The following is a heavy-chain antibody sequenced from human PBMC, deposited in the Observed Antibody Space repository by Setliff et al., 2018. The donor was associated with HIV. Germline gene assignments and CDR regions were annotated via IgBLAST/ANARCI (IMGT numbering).Heavy chain of an antibody. CDR1: GFTFDDYA. V-gene: IGHV3-43D*04. CDR3: ARDRSTTMVRGVIPY. Sequence: GGSLRLSCAASGFTFDDYAMHWVRQAPGKGLEWVSLISSSGSTIYYADSVKGRFTISRDNAKNSLYLQMNSLRAEDTAVYYCARDRSTTMVRGVIPYWGQGTLVTVSS. D-gene: IGHD3-10*01. J-gene: IGHJ4*02. CDR2: ISSSGSTI.